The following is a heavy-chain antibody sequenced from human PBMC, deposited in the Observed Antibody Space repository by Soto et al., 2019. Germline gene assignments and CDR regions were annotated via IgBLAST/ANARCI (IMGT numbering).Heavy chain of an antibody. J-gene: IGHJ6*02. D-gene: IGHD6-13*01. CDR3: ARAGIAAAGSGVFAMDV. CDR1: GYTFTGYY. V-gene: IGHV1-2*02. Sequence: ASVKVSCKASGYTFTGYYMHWVRQAPGKWLEWMGWINPTSGGTNYAQKFQGRVTMTRDTSISTAYMELSRLRSDDTAVYYCARAGIAAAGSGVFAMDVWGQGTRVTVSS. CDR2: INPTSGGT.